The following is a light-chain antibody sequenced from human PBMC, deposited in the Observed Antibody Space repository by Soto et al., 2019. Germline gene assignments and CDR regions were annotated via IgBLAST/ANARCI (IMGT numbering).Light chain of an antibody. CDR2: YAS. Sequence: EIVLTQPPATLSLSPGERATLSCSASQSVSGSLLGYQRKAGQAPRLLISYASNRATVIPARFSGSGSGTDFTLTLSSLEPEDFAVYYWQQSANWPPFTFGPGPTVD. CDR1: QSVSGS. CDR3: QQSANWPPFT. V-gene: IGKV3-11*01. J-gene: IGKJ3*01.